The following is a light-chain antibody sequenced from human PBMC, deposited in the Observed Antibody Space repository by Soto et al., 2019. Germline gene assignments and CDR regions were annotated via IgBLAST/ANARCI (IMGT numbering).Light chain of an antibody. Sequence: SALAQPRSVSGSPGQLLTISCTGTSSDVDDYRYVSWYQQYPGKAPKLVIYDGNKRPSGVPDRFSGSNSGNTASLTISGLQAEDEADYFCCSYVTTPEIFGTGTKLTVL. CDR3: CSYVTTPEI. CDR1: SSDVDDYRY. J-gene: IGLJ1*01. CDR2: DGN. V-gene: IGLV2-11*01.